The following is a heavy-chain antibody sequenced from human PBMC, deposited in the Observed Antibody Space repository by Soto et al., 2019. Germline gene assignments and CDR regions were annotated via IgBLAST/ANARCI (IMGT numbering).Heavy chain of an antibody. Sequence: EVQLLESGGDLVQPGGSLRLSCAASGFTFRMFAMNWVRQAPGKGLEWVASMTYSGGGTNYADSVRGRFTISRDNSKNTLSLQMTSLRVEDTAVYYCAKVMRSTSSTANFDYWGRGTLVTVSS. J-gene: IGHJ4*02. CDR1: GFTFRMFA. CDR3: AKVMRSTSSTANFDY. V-gene: IGHV3-23*01. CDR2: MTYSGGGT. D-gene: IGHD3-16*01.